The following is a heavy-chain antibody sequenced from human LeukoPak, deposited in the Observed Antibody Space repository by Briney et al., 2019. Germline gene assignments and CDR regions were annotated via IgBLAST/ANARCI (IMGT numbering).Heavy chain of an antibody. CDR1: GFTFSSYW. CDR2: IKQDGSEK. V-gene: IGHV3-7*04. Sequence: GGSLRLSCAASGFTFSSYWMSWVRQAPGKGLEWVANIKQDGSEKYYVDSVKGRFTISRDNAKNSLYLQMNSLSAEDTAVYYCARDQPYSSGWSDAFDIWGQGTMVTVSS. D-gene: IGHD6-19*01. J-gene: IGHJ3*02. CDR3: ARDQPYSSGWSDAFDI.